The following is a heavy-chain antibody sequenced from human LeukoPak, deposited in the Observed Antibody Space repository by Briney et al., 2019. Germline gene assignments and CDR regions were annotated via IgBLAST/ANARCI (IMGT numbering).Heavy chain of an antibody. J-gene: IGHJ4*02. D-gene: IGHD1-26*01. CDR2: ISSSSSYI. CDR3: AVEGSSSSYYDY. CDR1: GFTFSSYS. V-gene: IGHV3-21*01. Sequence: GGSLRLSCAASGFTFSSYSMNWVRQAPGKGLEWVSSISSSSSYIYYADSVKGRFTISRDNAKNSLYLQMNSLRAEDTAVYYCAVEGSSSSYYDYWGQGTLVTVS.